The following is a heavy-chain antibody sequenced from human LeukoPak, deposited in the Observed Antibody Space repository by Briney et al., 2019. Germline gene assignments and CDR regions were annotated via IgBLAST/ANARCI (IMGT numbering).Heavy chain of an antibody. CDR2: IDRDGSRI. D-gene: IGHD6-13*01. Sequence: GGSLRLSCAVSGFTFSSYWMHWVRQAPGKGLVWVSRIDRDGSRINYADSVKGRFTISRDNSKNTLYLQMNSLRAEDTAVYYCAKGIAAAYGMDVWGQGTTVTVSS. V-gene: IGHV3-74*01. J-gene: IGHJ6*02. CDR1: GFTFSSYW. CDR3: AKGIAAAYGMDV.